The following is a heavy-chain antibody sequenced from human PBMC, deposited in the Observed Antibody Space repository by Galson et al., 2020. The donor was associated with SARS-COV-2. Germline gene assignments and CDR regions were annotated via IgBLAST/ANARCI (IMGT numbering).Heavy chain of an antibody. V-gene: IGHV3-23*01. Sequence: GESLKISCTASGFTFSSYAMSWVRQAPGKGLKWVSAISASGTPYYADSVKGRFTISRDNSKNSLYLQMNSLTAEDTAVYYCTKTVSWGTTMSGPDYWGQGTLVTVSS. CDR1: GFTFSSYA. J-gene: IGHJ4*02. D-gene: IGHD1-1*01. CDR3: TKTVSWGTTMSGPDY. CDR2: ISASGTP.